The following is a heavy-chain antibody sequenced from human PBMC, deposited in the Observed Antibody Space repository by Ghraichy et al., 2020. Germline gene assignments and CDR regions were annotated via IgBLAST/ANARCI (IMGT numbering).Heavy chain of an antibody. CDR1: GGSISSYY. CDR2: IYYSGST. D-gene: IGHD3-10*01. Sequence: SETLSLTCTVSGGSISSYYWSWIRQPPGKGLEWIGYIYYSGSTNYNPSLKSRVTISVDTSKNQFSLKLSSVTAADTAVYYCARDGSGSSIPYYFDYWGQGTLVTVSS. V-gene: IGHV4-59*12. J-gene: IGHJ4*02. CDR3: ARDGSGSSIPYYFDY.